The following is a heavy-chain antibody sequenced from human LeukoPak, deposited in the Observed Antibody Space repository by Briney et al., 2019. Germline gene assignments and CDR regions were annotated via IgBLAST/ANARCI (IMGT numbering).Heavy chain of an antibody. J-gene: IGHJ6*02. CDR3: AGVGVYGMDV. D-gene: IGHD3-16*01. CDR2: IYTSGTT. CDR1: GGSISSYY. Sequence: PSETLSLTCTVSGGSISSYYWSWIRQPAGKGLELIGRIYTSGTTNYNPSLKSRVTMSVDTSKNQFSLKLSSVTAADTAVYYCAGVGVYGMDVWGQGTTVTVSS. V-gene: IGHV4-4*07.